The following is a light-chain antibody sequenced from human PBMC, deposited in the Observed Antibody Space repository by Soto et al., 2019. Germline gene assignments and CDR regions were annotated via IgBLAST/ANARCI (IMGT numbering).Light chain of an antibody. CDR1: QSLLDSDDGDTY. J-gene: IGKJ5*01. CDR2: TVS. Sequence: VMTQTPLSLPVTPGEPASISCRSSQSLLDSDDGDTYLDWFLQKPGQSPQLLIYTVSFRASGVPARLSGSGSGTDFTLRIRRVEAEGVGVYFCMQRIESHTFGAGTRREI. CDR3: MQRIESHT. V-gene: IGKV2-40*01.